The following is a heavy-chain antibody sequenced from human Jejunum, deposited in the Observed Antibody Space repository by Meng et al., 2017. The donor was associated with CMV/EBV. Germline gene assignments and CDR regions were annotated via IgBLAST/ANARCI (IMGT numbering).Heavy chain of an antibody. CDR2: IKQDGSEK. Sequence: SSYWMSWVRQAPGKGLEWVANIKQDGSEKYYVDSVRGRFTISRDSAKNSLYLHMDSLRAEDTAVYYCARGFWDIVVVPASTSVWDYWGRGTLVTVSS. CDR1: SSYW. CDR3: ARGFWDIVVVPASTSVWDY. V-gene: IGHV3-7*01. D-gene: IGHD2-2*01. J-gene: IGHJ4*02.